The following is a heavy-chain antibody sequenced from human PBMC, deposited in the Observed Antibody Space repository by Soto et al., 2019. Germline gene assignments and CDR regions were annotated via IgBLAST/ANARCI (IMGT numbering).Heavy chain of an antibody. V-gene: IGHV3-23*01. CDR1: GFTFSSYA. Sequence: PGGSLRLSCAASGFTFSSYAMSWVRQAPGKGLEWVSAISGSGGSTYYADSVKGRFTISRDNSKNTLYLQMNGLRAEDTAVYYCAKKDYYYDAFDIWGQGTMVTVSS. J-gene: IGHJ3*02. CDR2: ISGSGGST. D-gene: IGHD3-22*01. CDR3: AKKDYYYDAFDI.